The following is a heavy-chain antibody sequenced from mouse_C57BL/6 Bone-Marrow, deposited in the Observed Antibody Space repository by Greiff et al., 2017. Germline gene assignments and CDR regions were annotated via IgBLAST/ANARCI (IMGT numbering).Heavy chain of an antibody. D-gene: IGHD1-1*01. CDR2: ISDGGSYT. CDR1: GFTFSSYA. Sequence: EVKLVESGGGLVKPGGSLKLSCAASGFTFSSYAMSWVRQTPEKRLEWVATISDGGSYTYYPDNVKGRFTISRDNAKNNLYLQMSHLKSEDTAMYYCARGRVGFITTVVGRYFDVWGTGTTVTVSS. J-gene: IGHJ1*03. V-gene: IGHV5-4*03. CDR3: ARGRVGFITTVVGRYFDV.